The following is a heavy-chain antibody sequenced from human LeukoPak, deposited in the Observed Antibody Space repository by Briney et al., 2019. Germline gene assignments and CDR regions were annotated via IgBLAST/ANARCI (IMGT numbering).Heavy chain of an antibody. CDR3: ARHEVGYYYYGMDV. V-gene: IGHV4-59*08. CDR2: IYYSGST. Sequence: SETLSLTCTVSGGSISIYYWSWIRQPPGKGLEWIGYIYYSGSTNYNPSLKSRVTISVDTSKNQFSLKLSSVTAADTAVYYCARHEVGYYYYGMDVWGQGTTVTVSS. J-gene: IGHJ6*02. CDR1: GGSISIYY.